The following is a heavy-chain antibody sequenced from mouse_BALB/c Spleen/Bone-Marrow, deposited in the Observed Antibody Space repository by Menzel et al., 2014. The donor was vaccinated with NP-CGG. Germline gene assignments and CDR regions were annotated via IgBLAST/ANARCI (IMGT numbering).Heavy chain of an antibody. V-gene: IGHV4-1*02. CDR2: INPDSSTI. CDR1: GFDFSRYW. D-gene: IGHD2-1*01. J-gene: IGHJ2*01. Sequence: DVKLVESGGGLVQPGGSLKLSCAASGFDFSRYWMSWVRRAPGKGLEWIGEINPDSSTINYTPSLKDKFTISRDNAKNTLYLQMSKVRSEDTALYYCARQGYYGKGDYWGQGTTLTVSS. CDR3: ARQGYYGKGDY.